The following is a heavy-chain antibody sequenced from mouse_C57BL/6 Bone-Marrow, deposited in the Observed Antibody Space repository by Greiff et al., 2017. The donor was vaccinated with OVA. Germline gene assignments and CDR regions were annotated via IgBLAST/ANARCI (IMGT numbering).Heavy chain of an antibody. CDR2: IYPGDGDT. Sequence: QVQLQQSGPELVKPGASVKISCKASGYAFSSSWMNWVKQRPGKGLEWIGRIYPGDGDTNYNGKFKGKATLTADKSSSTAYMQLSSLTSEDSAVYFCASELLSLRHWGQGTLVTVSA. J-gene: IGHJ3*01. CDR1: GYAFSSSW. D-gene: IGHD2-12*01. V-gene: IGHV1-82*01. CDR3: ASELLSLRH.